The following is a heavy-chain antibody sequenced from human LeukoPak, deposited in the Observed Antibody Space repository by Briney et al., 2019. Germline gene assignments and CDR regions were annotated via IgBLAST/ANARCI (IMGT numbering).Heavy chain of an antibody. CDR3: AREEEMRYCSGGSCYGTDY. V-gene: IGHV1-69*04. Sequence: SVKVSCKASGGTFSSYAISWVRQAPGQGLEWMGRIIPILGIANYAQKFQGRVTITADKSTSTAYMELSSLRSEDTAVYYCAREEEMRYCSGGSCYGTDYWGQGTLVTVSS. D-gene: IGHD2-15*01. CDR2: IIPILGIA. CDR1: GGTFSSYA. J-gene: IGHJ4*02.